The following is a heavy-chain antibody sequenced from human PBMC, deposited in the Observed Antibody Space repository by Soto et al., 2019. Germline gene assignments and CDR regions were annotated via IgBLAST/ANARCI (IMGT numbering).Heavy chain of an antibody. Sequence: QVQLVESGGGVVQPGRSLGLSCAVSGFTFSNYAMHWVRQAPGKGLEWVAIVSHDGNNQYYADSAKGRFTISRDNSENTLYLQMNSLRTEDTAVFYCARDGATQMWRPWYFDLWGRGTLVTVSS. J-gene: IGHJ2*01. CDR2: VSHDGNNQ. CDR1: GFTFSNYA. D-gene: IGHD2-21*01. CDR3: ARDGATQMWRPWYFDL. V-gene: IGHV3-30-3*01.